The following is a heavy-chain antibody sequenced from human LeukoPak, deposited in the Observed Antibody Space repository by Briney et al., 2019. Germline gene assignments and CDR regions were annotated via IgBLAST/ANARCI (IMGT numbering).Heavy chain of an antibody. CDR2: INHSGST. D-gene: IGHD6-13*01. Sequence: SETLSLTCAVYGGSFSGYYWSWIRQPPGKGLEWIGEINHSGSTNYNPSLKSRVTISVDTSKNQFSLKLSSVTAADTAVCYCARGGPSIAAASQGPNWFDPWGQGTLVTVSS. V-gene: IGHV4-34*01. CDR3: ARGGPSIAAASQGPNWFDP. J-gene: IGHJ5*02. CDR1: GGSFSGYY.